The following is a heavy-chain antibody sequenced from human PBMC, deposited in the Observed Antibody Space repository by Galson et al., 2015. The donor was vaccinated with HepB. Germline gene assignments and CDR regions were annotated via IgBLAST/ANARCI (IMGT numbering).Heavy chain of an antibody. J-gene: IGHJ4*02. CDR1: GFTVSSNY. Sequence: SLRLSCAASGFTVSSNYMSWVRQAPGKGLEWVSVIYSGGSTYYADSVKGRFTISRDNSKNTLYLQMNSLRAEDTAVYYCARLWGGRFGELLFDYWGQGTLVTVSS. CDR3: ARLWGGRFGELLFDY. CDR2: IYSGGST. V-gene: IGHV3-53*01. D-gene: IGHD3-10*01.